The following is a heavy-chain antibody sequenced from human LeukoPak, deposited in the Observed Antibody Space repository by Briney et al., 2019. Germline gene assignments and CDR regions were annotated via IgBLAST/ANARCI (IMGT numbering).Heavy chain of an antibody. CDR1: GFTFSSYS. CDR2: ISSSSSYI. CDR3: ARGTMIVAKFFDY. D-gene: IGHD3-22*01. J-gene: IGHJ4*02. V-gene: IGHV3-21*01. Sequence: GGSLRLSCAASGFTFSSYSMNLVRQAPGKGLEWVSSISSSSSYIYYADSVKGRFTISRDNAKNSLYLQMNSLRAEDTAVYYCARGTMIVAKFFDYWGQGTLVTVSS.